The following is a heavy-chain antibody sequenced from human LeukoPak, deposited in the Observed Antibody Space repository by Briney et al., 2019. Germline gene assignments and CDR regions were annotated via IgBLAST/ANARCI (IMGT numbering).Heavy chain of an antibody. CDR2: ISYDGSNK. J-gene: IGHJ4*02. Sequence: GGSLRLSCAASGFTFSNYGMHWVRQAPGKGMEWVAVISYDGSNKYYADSVKGRFTISRDNSKNTLYLQMNSLRAEDTAVYYCARETGSAAGSTDFDYWGQGTLVTVSS. CDR1: GFTFSNYG. CDR3: ARETGSAAGSTDFDY. V-gene: IGHV3-30-3*01. D-gene: IGHD4-17*01.